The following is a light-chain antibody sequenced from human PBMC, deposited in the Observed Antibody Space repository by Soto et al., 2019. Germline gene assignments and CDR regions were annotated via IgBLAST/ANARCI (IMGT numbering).Light chain of an antibody. CDR2: DNN. CDR1: SSIGNNY. J-gene: IGLJ2*01. Sequence: QSALTQPPSVSAAPGQKVTISCSGSSSIGNNYVSWYQQLPGTAPKLLIYDNNKRPSGIPDRFSGSKSGTSATLGITGLQTGDEADYYCGTWDSSLSAVVFGGGTKLTVL. CDR3: GTWDSSLSAVV. V-gene: IGLV1-51*01.